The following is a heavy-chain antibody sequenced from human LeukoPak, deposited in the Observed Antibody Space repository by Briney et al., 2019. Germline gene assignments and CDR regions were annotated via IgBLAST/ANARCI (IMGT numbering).Heavy chain of an antibody. Sequence: ASVKVSCKASGYTFTSYYMHWVRQAPGQGLEWMGIINPSGGSTSYAQKFQGRVTMTRDTSTSTVYMELSRLRSEDTAVYYCARVKPNYYDSSAYGTFDIWGQGTMVTVSS. CDR2: INPSGGST. CDR3: ARVKPNYYDSSAYGTFDI. V-gene: IGHV1-46*01. J-gene: IGHJ3*02. D-gene: IGHD3-22*01. CDR1: GYTFTSYY.